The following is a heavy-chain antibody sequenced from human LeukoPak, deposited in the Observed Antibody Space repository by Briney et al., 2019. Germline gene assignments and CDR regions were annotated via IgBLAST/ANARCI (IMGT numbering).Heavy chain of an antibody. CDR1: GFTFSRYN. CDR2: INSGSSSI. Sequence: GGSLRLSCAASGFTFSRYNMNWIRHTPGKGLEWVAYINSGSSSIHYADSVKGRFTISRDNAKNLLYLQIDNLIAEDTAAYYCTPYSSSPVDSWGQGALVTISS. J-gene: IGHJ4*02. CDR3: TPYSSSPVDS. D-gene: IGHD6-6*01. V-gene: IGHV3-48*01.